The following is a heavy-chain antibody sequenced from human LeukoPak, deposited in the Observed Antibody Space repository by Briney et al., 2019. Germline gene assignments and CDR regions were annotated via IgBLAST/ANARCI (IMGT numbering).Heavy chain of an antibody. CDR1: GFTFSTYT. V-gene: IGHV3-21*01. Sequence: PGGSLRLSCAASGFTFSTYTMHWVRQAPGKGLEWVSSISSTGTYIYYAGSVKGRFTISRDNAQNSLSLQMNSLRAEDTAVYYCARVSAAVIPHFDYWGQGTLVTVSS. CDR3: ARVSAAVIPHFDY. J-gene: IGHJ4*02. D-gene: IGHD4-23*01. CDR2: ISSTGTYI.